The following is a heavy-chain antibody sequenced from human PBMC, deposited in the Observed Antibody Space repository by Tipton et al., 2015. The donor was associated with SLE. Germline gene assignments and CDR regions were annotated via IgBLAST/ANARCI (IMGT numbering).Heavy chain of an antibody. CDR3: VAGGQIDHYFDF. J-gene: IGHJ4*02. Sequence: QSGPEVKKPGASVKVSCKASGYTFSSFDINWVRQAPGQGPEWMGWVNPNSGNTGYAQKFQGRVTMTRNTATSTAYMELSGLRSEDTALYYCVAGGQIDHYFDFWGQGSLVTVSS. V-gene: IGHV1-8*01. D-gene: IGHD3-16*01. CDR1: GYTFSSFD. CDR2: VNPNSGNT.